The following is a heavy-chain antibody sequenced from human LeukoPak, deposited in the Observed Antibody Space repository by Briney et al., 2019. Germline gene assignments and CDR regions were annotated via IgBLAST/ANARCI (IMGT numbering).Heavy chain of an antibody. V-gene: IGHV1-69*04. D-gene: IGHD6-19*01. CDR3: ARESIAVAAWPSATQAHNWFDP. J-gene: IGHJ5*02. CDR2: IIPILGTA. CDR1: GGTFSSYA. Sequence: SVKVSCKASGGTFSSYAISWVRQAPGQGLEWMGRIIPILGTANYAQKFQGRVTITADKSTSTAYMELSSLRSEDTAVYYCARESIAVAAWPSATQAHNWFDPWDQGTQVTVSS.